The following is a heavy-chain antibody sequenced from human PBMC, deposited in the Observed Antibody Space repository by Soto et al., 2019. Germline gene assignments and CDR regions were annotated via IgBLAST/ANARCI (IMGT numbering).Heavy chain of an antibody. CDR3: ARRVAAAGTVFDP. Sequence: SETLSLTCTVSGGSISSYYWSWIRQPPGKGLEWIGYIYYSGSTNYNPSLKSRVTISVDTSKNQFSLKLSSVTAADTAVYYCARRVAAAGTVFDPWGQGTLVTVSS. D-gene: IGHD6-13*01. V-gene: IGHV4-59*08. CDR2: IYYSGST. CDR1: GGSISSYY. J-gene: IGHJ5*02.